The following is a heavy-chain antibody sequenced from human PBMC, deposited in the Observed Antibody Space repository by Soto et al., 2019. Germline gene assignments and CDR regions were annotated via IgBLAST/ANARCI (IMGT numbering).Heavy chain of an antibody. CDR2: INEDGSEK. CDR1: GFRFSLFW. V-gene: IGHV3-7*03. J-gene: IGHJ4*02. D-gene: IGHD3-16*01. Sequence: QPGGSLSLACAASGFRFSLFWMSWVRQTPGKGLEWVANINEDGSEKFFADSVKGRFTISRDNAKNSLSLQMNSLTADDTAVYYCARTGWPQSSYYFDYWGQGTLVTVSS. CDR3: ARTGWPQSSYYFDY.